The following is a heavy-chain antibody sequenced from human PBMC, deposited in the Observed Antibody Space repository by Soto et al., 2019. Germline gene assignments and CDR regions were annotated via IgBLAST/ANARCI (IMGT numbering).Heavy chain of an antibody. J-gene: IGHJ3*02. Sequence: EVQLVESGGGLVQPGGSLRLSCAASGFTFSDHYMDWVRQAPGKGLEWVGRIRNKANSYSTPYAATVKGRFSISGDDSRSSLSAQMNILKTEDRAVYYCVGVRIYADESGRPVGIWGQGTVVTVSS. CDR2: IRNKANSYST. CDR1: GFTFSDHY. CDR3: VGVRIYADESGRPVGI. V-gene: IGHV3-72*01. D-gene: IGHD2-8*01.